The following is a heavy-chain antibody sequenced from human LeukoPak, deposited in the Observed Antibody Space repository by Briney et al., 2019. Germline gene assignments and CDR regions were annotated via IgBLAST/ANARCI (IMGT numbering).Heavy chain of an antibody. V-gene: IGHV4-61*02. CDR2: IYTSGST. CDR3: ARDPRVSYWYFDL. CDR1: GGSISSGSYY. Sequence: SETLSLTCTVSGGSISSGSYYWSWIRQPAGKGLEWIGRIYTSGSTNCNPSLTSRVTISVDTSKNQFSLKLSSVTAADTAVYYCARDPRVSYWYFDLWGRGTLVTVSS. J-gene: IGHJ2*01.